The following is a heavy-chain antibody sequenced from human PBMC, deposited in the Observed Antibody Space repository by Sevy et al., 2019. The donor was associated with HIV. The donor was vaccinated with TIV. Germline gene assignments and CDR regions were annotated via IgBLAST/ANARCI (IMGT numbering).Heavy chain of an antibody. CDR3: ARAAARMTTVTHFDY. J-gene: IGHJ4*02. CDR1: GGSISSGGYS. V-gene: IGHV4-30-2*01. CDR2: IYHTGKT. Sequence: SETLSLTCAVSGGSISSGGYSWNWIRQPPGKGLEWIGYIYHTGKTYYNPSLKSRVTIAVDRSNNQFSLKWNSVTAADTAVYDCARAAARMTTVTHFDYWGQGTLVTVSS. D-gene: IGHD4-17*01.